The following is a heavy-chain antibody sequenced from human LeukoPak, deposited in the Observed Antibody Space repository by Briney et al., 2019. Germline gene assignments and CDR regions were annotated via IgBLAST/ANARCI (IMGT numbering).Heavy chain of an antibody. D-gene: IGHD1-26*01. CDR3: ARERGRGRDSPWFDY. CDR2: INSGGSGT. V-gene: IGHV3-74*01. Sequence: GGSLRLSCAASGFNFASNWMHWVRQTPGKGLMWVSRINSGGSGTSYADSVEGRFTISRDNAKNTLYLQMNSLRAEDTAVYYCARERGRGRDSPWFDYWGQGTLVTVSS. J-gene: IGHJ4*02. CDR1: GFNFASNW.